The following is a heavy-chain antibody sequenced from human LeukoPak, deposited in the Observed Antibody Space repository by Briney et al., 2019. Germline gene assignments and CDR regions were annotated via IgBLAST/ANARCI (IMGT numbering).Heavy chain of an antibody. V-gene: IGHV4-59*01. Sequence: SETLSLTCTVSGXSISSYYWNWIRQPPGKGLECIGYIYYSGSTNYNPSLKSRVTISVDTSKNQFSLKLSSVTAADTAVYYCARGGWYPESFQHWGQGALVTVSS. CDR1: GXSISSYY. D-gene: IGHD6-19*01. J-gene: IGHJ1*01. CDR2: IYYSGST. CDR3: ARGGWYPESFQH.